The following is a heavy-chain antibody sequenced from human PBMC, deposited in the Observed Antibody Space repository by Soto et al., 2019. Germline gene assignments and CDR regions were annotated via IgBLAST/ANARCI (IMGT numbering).Heavy chain of an antibody. D-gene: IGHD4-17*01. CDR1: GFTFSSYS. J-gene: IGHJ4*02. CDR3: ARGITTVTHSHLEVVGRAPCDY. CDR2: ISSSSSYI. V-gene: IGHV3-21*01. Sequence: EVQLVESGGGLVKPGGSLRLSCAASGFTFSSYSMNWVRQAPGKGLEWVSSISSSSSYIYYADSVKGRFTISRDNAKNSLYLQMNSLRAEDTAVYYCARGITTVTHSHLEVVGRAPCDYWCQGTLVTVSS.